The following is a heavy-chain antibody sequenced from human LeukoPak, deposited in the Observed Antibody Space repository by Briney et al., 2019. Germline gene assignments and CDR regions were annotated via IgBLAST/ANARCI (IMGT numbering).Heavy chain of an antibody. CDR1: SGSISSYY. D-gene: IGHD6-19*01. Sequence: PSETLSLTCTVSSGSISSYYWSWIRQPPGKGLEWIGYIYYSGSTNYNPSLKSRVTISVDTSKNQFSLKLSSVTAADTAVNYCARARVGSSGWYYTTFDYWGQGTLVTVSS. V-gene: IGHV4-59*01. J-gene: IGHJ4*02. CDR2: IYYSGST. CDR3: ARARVGSSGWYYTTFDY.